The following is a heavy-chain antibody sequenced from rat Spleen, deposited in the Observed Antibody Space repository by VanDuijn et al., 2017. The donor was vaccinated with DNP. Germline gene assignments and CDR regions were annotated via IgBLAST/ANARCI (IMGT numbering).Heavy chain of an antibody. CDR1: GFTFSNSG. D-gene: IGHD5-1*01. J-gene: IGHJ2*01. V-gene: IGHV5-19*01. CDR3: GRDLGGDY. CDR2: IVYDGSRT. Sequence: EVQLVESGGGLVQPGRSLKLSCAASGFTFSNSGMHWIRQAPTKGLEWVATIVYDGSRTYYRDSVKGRFTISRDNAESTLYLQMDRLRSEDTATYYCGRDLGGDYWGQGVMVTVSS.